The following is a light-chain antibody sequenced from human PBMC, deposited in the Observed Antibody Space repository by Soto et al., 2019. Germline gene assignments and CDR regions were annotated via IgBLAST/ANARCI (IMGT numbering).Light chain of an antibody. CDR1: SSDVGGYNS. Sequence: QSALTQPASVSGSPGQSITISCTGTSSDVGGYNSVAWYQINPAKPPKLMIYDVSIRPSGVSNRFSGSKSGNKASLTISGLQAEDETDYYCSSYTSSSSVVFGGGTALTVL. CDR2: DVS. J-gene: IGLJ2*01. CDR3: SSYTSSSSVV. V-gene: IGLV2-14*03.